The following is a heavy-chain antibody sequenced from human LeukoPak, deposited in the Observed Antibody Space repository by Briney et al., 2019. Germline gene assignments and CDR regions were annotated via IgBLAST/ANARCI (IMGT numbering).Heavy chain of an antibody. CDR3: AREYYYDSSGYYSYYFDY. CDR1: GFTFSDYN. D-gene: IGHD3-22*01. J-gene: IGHJ4*02. Sequence: GGSLRLSCAASGFTFSDYNMNWVRQAPGKGLEWVSSISSSSIYIYYSDSVKGRFTISRDNARNSLFLQMNSLRAEDTAVYYCAREYYYDSSGYYSYYFDYWGQGTLVTVSS. V-gene: IGHV3-21*01. CDR2: ISSSSIYI.